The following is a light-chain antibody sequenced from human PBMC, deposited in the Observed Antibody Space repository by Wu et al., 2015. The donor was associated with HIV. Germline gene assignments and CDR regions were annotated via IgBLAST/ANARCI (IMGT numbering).Light chain of an antibody. Sequence: DIQMTQSPSTLSASVGDRVTITCRASESLSDSLAWYQQKPGKAPQLLIYWASTLESGVPSRFSGSGSGTDFTLTISTLQPEDFATYYCQQTYSTPKTFGQGTKVEIK. CDR2: WAS. CDR1: ESLSDS. CDR3: QQTYSTPKT. J-gene: IGKJ1*01. V-gene: IGKV1-5*03.